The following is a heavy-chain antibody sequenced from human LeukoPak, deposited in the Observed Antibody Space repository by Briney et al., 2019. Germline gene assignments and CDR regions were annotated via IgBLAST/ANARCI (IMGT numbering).Heavy chain of an antibody. D-gene: IGHD6-13*01. J-gene: IGHJ4*02. V-gene: IGHV3-23*01. Sequence: GGTLRFSCSASGFTFQSYAMSWVPPAPGEGLEGVCAISGSSSSTYYADSVKGRFTISRDNSKNTLYLQMNSLRAEDTARDYCAKSKGSSWWDYFDYWGQGTLVTVSS. CDR1: GFTFQSYA. CDR3: AKSKGSSWWDYFDY. CDR2: ISGSSSST.